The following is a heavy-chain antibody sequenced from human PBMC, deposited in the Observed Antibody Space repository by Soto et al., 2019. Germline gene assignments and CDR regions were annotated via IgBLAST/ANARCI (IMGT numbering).Heavy chain of an antibody. CDR2: IYPGDSDT. Sequence: GESLKISCKGSGYSLTNYWIGWVRQMPGKGLEWMGIIYPGDSDTRYSTSFQGQVTISADKSISTAYLQWTPLPASDTAVYYCASRPRLGGGMDVWGQGTTVTVSS. J-gene: IGHJ6*02. CDR1: GYSLTNYW. V-gene: IGHV5-51*01. CDR3: ASRPRLGGGMDV. D-gene: IGHD3-16*01.